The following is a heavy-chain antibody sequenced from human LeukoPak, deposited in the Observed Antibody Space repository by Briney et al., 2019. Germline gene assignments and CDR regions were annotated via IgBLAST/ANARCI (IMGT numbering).Heavy chain of an antibody. CDR1: GFSFSDYS. CDR3: ARDELAVAKKGFLDS. CDR2: ISPSGSTI. D-gene: IGHD6-19*01. J-gene: IGHJ4*02. Sequence: PGGSLRLSCAASGFSFSDYSMNWVRQAPGKGLEWLPYISPSGSTIYYADSVRGRFTISRDNPKNSLYLQMSSLRDGDTAVYYCARDELAVAKKGFLDSWGQGTLVTVSS. V-gene: IGHV3-48*02.